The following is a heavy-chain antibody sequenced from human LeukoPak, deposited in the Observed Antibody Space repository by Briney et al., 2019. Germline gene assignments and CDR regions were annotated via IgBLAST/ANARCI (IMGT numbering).Heavy chain of an antibody. V-gene: IGHV3-23*01. J-gene: IGHJ4*02. Sequence: GGSLRLSCAASGFTFSNYAMHWVRQAPGKGLEWVSLITGSGSSTYYSNSVKGRFTISRDTSKNTLYLQMNSLRAEDTAVYYCAKPPAVTTGLYYFDYWGQGTLVTVSS. CDR1: GFTFSNYA. D-gene: IGHD4-17*01. CDR2: ITGSGSST. CDR3: AKPPAVTTGLYYFDY.